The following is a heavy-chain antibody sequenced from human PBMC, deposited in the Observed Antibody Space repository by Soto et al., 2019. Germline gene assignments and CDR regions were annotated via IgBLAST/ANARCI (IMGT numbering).Heavy chain of an antibody. Sequence: QVQLVESGGGVVQPGRSLRLSCAASGFTFSSYAMHWVRQAPGKGLEWVAVISYDGSNKYYADSVKGRFTISRDNSKNTLYLQMNSLRAEDTAVYYCAREGVVVTAILPGSTWGQGTLVTVSS. V-gene: IGHV3-30-3*01. CDR1: GFTFSSYA. J-gene: IGHJ5*02. CDR3: AREGVVVTAILPGST. D-gene: IGHD2-21*02. CDR2: ISYDGSNK.